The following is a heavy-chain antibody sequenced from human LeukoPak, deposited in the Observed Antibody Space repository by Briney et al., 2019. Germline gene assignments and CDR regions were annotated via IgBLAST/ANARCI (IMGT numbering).Heavy chain of an antibody. D-gene: IGHD3-22*01. CDR1: GYTFTSYG. Sequence: ASVKVSCKASGYTFTSYGISWVGQSPGQGLGWMGWISAYNGNTNYAQKLHGRVTITTDTSTSTPYMWLRSLRSDATAVYYCARDFANLKYYYDSSGYYTDWGQGTLVTVSS. CDR3: ARDFANLKYYYDSSGYYTD. V-gene: IGHV1-18*01. CDR2: ISAYNGNT. J-gene: IGHJ4*02.